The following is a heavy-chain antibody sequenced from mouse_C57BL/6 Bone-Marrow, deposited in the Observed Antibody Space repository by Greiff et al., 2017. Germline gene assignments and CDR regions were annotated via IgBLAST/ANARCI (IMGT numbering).Heavy chain of an antibody. CDR1: GYTFTSYG. D-gene: IGHD1-2*01. CDR3: ARERIMVYDGPFAY. Sequence: QVQLQQSGAELARPGASVKLSCKASGYTFTSYGISWVKQRTGQGLEWIGEIYPRSGNTYYNEKLKGKATLTADKSSSKASMELRSLTSEDSAVYFCARERIMVYDGPFAYWGQGTLVTVSA. V-gene: IGHV1-81*01. J-gene: IGHJ3*01. CDR2: IYPRSGNT.